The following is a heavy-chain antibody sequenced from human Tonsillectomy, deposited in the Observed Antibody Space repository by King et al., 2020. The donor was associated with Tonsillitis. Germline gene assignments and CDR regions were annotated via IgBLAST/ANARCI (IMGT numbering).Heavy chain of an antibody. CDR1: GFTFSSYA. Sequence: VQLVESGGGLVQPGGSLRLSCAASGFTFSSYAMSWVRQAPGKGLEWDSAISGSGGSTYYADSVKGRFTISRDNYKNTLYLQMNSLRAEDTAVYYCANYYVLRFLEWLPDYWGQGTLVTVSS. J-gene: IGHJ4*02. CDR3: ANYYVLRFLEWLPDY. V-gene: IGHV3-23*04. D-gene: IGHD3-3*01. CDR2: ISGSGGST.